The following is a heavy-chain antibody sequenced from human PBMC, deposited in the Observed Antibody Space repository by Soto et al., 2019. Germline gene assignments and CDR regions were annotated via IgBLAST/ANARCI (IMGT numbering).Heavy chain of an antibody. V-gene: IGHV1-2*02. J-gene: IGHJ4*02. Sequence: ASVKVSCKASGYTFSDYYIHWVRQAPGQGLEWMGWINPKSGGTKYAPKFQGGVTMTRDTSITTAYMELSRLRSGDTAVYYCAREPATAKPEGVDFWGQGXLVTIYS. CDR2: INPKSGGT. CDR1: GYTFSDYY. D-gene: IGHD1-1*01. CDR3: AREPATAKPEGVDF.